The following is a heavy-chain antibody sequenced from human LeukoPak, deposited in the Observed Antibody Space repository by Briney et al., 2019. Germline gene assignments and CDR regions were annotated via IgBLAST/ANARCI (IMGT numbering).Heavy chain of an antibody. V-gene: IGHV3-49*03. Sequence: GGSLRLSCRASGFTFGDDGMTWFRQAPGKGLEWVSHIRSKGYGGTTEYAASVRGRFTVSRDDSKSIAYLQMSSLKTEDTAVYYCSRGYDKSGWAFDYWSQGTLVTVSS. CDR3: SRGYDKSGWAFDY. D-gene: IGHD6-19*01. CDR1: GFTFGDDG. J-gene: IGHJ4*02. CDR2: IRSKGYGGTT.